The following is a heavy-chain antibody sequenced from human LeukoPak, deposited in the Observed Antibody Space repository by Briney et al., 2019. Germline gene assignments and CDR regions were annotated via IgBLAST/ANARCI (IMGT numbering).Heavy chain of an antibody. D-gene: IGHD3-22*01. CDR1: GFTFSDYY. CDR3: AKDDGDSSGYFPS. V-gene: IGHV3-23*01. J-gene: IGHJ5*02. Sequence: GGSLRLSCVASGFTFSDYYMSWIRQAPGKGLEWVSAISGSGGSTYYADSVKGRFTISRDNSKNTLYLQMNSLRAEDTAVYYCAKDDGDSSGYFPSWGQGTLVTVSS. CDR2: ISGSGGST.